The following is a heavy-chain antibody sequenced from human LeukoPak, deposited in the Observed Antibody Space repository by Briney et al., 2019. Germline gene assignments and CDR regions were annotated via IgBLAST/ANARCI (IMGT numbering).Heavy chain of an antibody. CDR3: ARAESGYYYDSSGYRYFDY. Sequence: PSETLSLTCTVSGGSISSYYWNWIRQTPGKGLEWIGYIYYSGSTNYNPSLKSRVTISVDTSKNQFPLKLSSVTAADTAVYYCARAESGYYYDSSGYRYFDYWGQGTLVTVSS. J-gene: IGHJ4*02. V-gene: IGHV4-59*01. CDR2: IYYSGST. D-gene: IGHD3-22*01. CDR1: GGSISSYY.